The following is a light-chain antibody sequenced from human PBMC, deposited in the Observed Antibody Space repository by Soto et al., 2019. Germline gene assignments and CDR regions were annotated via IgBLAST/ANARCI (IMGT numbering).Light chain of an antibody. CDR3: AAWDDSLNGPV. CDR1: SSNIGGNI. Sequence: QSVLTQPPSASGTPGQRVTISCSGSSSNIGGNIVIWYQQLPGTAPKLLIYTNNQRPSGVPDRFSGSKSGISASLAISGLQSEDEADYYCAAWDDSLNGPVFGGGTKLTVL. V-gene: IGLV1-44*01. J-gene: IGLJ2*01. CDR2: TNN.